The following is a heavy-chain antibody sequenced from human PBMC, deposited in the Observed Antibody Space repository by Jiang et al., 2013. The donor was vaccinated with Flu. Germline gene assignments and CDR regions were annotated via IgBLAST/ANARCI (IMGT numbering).Heavy chain of an antibody. Sequence: KVSCKASGYTXTSYDINWVRQATGQGLEWMGWMNPNSGNTGYAQKFQGRVTMTRNTSISTAYMELSSPRSEDTAVYYCARGRRLGQQLAYWGQGTLVTVSS. CDR1: GYTXTSYD. CDR3: ARGRRLGQQLAY. CDR2: MNPNSGNT. J-gene: IGHJ4*02. V-gene: IGHV1-8*01. D-gene: IGHD6-13*01.